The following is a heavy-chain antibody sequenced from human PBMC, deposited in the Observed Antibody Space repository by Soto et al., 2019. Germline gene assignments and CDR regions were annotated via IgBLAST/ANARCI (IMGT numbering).Heavy chain of an antibody. CDR2: IHYSGST. J-gene: IGHJ5*02. D-gene: IGHD2-2*01. Sequence: PSETLSLTCSVSGASISSSGYYWGWIRQPPGKGLEWIGSIHYSGSTYYNPSLMSRVTISADTSKNQFSLKLSSVTAADMAVYYCVRHSPVEGIVIVPAVQTGWFDPWGQGTLVTVSS. V-gene: IGHV4-39*01. CDR1: GASISSSGYY. CDR3: VRHSPVEGIVIVPAVQTGWFDP.